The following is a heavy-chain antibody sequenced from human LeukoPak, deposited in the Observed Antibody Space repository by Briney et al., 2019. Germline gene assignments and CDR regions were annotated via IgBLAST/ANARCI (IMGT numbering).Heavy chain of an antibody. CDR3: ARELGRNAFDI. D-gene: IGHD7-27*01. J-gene: IGHJ3*02. V-gene: IGHV1-2*02. CDR2: INPNSGGT. CDR1: GYTFTDNH. Sequence: ASVKVSCKASGYTFTDNHMYWIRQAPGQGPECMGWINPNSGGTDYAQKFQGRITMTRDTSISTAYMELSRLTSDDTAIYFCARELGRNAFDIWGQGTMVTVSP.